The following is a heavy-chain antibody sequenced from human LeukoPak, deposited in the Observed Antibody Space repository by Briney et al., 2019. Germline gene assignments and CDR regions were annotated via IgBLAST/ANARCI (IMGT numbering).Heavy chain of an antibody. CDR1: GFTFSRYY. J-gene: IGHJ4*02. Sequence: GGSLRLSCAASGFTFSRYYMHWVRQAPGKGLVWVSRINSDGSSTTYADSVKGRFTISRDNAKNTLYLQMNSLKVVDTAVYYCTRVFVGDEYSSSGYWGQGTLVTVSS. V-gene: IGHV3-74*01. D-gene: IGHD6-13*01. CDR3: TRVFVGDEYSSSGY. CDR2: INSDGSST.